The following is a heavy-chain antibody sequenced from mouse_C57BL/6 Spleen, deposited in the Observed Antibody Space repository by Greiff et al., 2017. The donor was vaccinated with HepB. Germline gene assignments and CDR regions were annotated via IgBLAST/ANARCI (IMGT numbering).Heavy chain of an antibody. D-gene: IGHD1-1*01. CDR1: GYTFTDYE. CDR3: TRWDYYGSSYADY. J-gene: IGHJ2*01. Sequence: VQLQQSGAELVRPGASVTLSCKASGYTFTDYEMHWVKQTPVHGLEWIGAIDPETGGTAYNQKFKGKAILTADKSSSTAYMELRSLTSEDSAVYYCTRWDYYGSSYADYWGQGTTLTVSS. CDR2: IDPETGGT. V-gene: IGHV1-15*01.